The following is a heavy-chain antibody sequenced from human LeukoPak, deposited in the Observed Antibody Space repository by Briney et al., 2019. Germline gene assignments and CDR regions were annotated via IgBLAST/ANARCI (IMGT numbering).Heavy chain of an antibody. D-gene: IGHD3-22*01. CDR2: ISYDGSYK. CDR3: ARALSSGYYYGLDY. J-gene: IGHJ4*02. V-gene: IGHV3-33*08. Sequence: GGSLRLSCAASGFTFSSYGMYWVRQAPGKGLEWVTLISYDGSYKYYADSVKGRFTISRDNSKNTLYLQMNSLRAEDTAVYYCARALSSGYYYGLDYWGQGTLVTVSS. CDR1: GFTFSSYG.